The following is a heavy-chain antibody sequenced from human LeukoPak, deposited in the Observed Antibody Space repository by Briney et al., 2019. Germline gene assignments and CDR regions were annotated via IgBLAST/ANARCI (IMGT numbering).Heavy chain of an antibody. D-gene: IGHD3-3*01. CDR2: INPNSGGT. CDR3: ARDRGTYYDFWSGYSGGRLPFDWYFDL. V-gene: IGHV1-2*02. Sequence: ASMKVSCKASGYTFTGYYMHWVRQAPGQGLEWMGWINPNSGGTNYARKLQGRVTMTTDTSTSTAYMELRSLRSDDTAVYYCARDRGTYYDFWSGYSGGRLPFDWYFDLWGRGTLVTVSS. CDR1: GYTFTGYY. J-gene: IGHJ2*01.